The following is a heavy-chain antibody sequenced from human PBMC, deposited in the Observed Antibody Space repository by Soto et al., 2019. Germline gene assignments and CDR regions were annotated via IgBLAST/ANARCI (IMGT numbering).Heavy chain of an antibody. CDR2: IYYSGST. Sequence: PSESLSLTCTVSGDSISSYYWSWIRQPPGKGLEWIGYIYYSGSTNYNPPLKSRVTISVDTSKNQFSLKLSSVTAADTAVYYCARRYGSGFDYWGQGTLVTVSS. V-gene: IGHV4-59*08. CDR1: GDSISSYY. D-gene: IGHD6-19*01. J-gene: IGHJ4*02. CDR3: ARRYGSGFDY.